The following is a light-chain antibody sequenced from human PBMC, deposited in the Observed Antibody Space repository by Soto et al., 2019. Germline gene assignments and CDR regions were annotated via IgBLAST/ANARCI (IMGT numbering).Light chain of an antibody. Sequence: VLTQSPSTLSVSTGERATLSCRASQSVSSNLAWYQQKPGQAPRLLIYGASSRATGIPDRFSGSGSGTDFTLTISRLEPEDFAVYYCQQDGSSPRTFGRGTKVDI. CDR1: QSVSSN. CDR3: QQDGSSPRT. J-gene: IGKJ4*01. CDR2: GAS. V-gene: IGKV3-20*01.